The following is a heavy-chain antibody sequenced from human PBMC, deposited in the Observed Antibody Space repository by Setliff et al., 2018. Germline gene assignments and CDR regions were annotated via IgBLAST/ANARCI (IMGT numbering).Heavy chain of an antibody. CDR3: ARGWAVTTGDAFDI. J-gene: IGHJ3*02. D-gene: IGHD4-17*01. CDR2: MNPNSGNT. V-gene: IGHV1-8*02. Sequence: ASVKVSCRASGFTFTSYDINWVRQATGQGLEWMGWMNPNSGNTGYAQKFQGRVTMTRNTSISTAYMELSSLRSEDTAVYYCARGWAVTTGDAFDIWGQGTMVTVSS. CDR1: GFTFTSYD.